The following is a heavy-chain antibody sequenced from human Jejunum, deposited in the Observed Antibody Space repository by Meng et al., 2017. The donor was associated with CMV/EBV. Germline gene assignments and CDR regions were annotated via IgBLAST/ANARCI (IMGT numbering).Heavy chain of an antibody. V-gene: IGHV4-39*07. J-gene: IGHJ5*02. CDR1: GASITSSNLY. CDR2: IKYSVAS. Sequence: VPGLVKPSATLSLPCTVSGASITSSNLYWGWIRQSPGKGLEWIGTIKYSVASHYNPSLRSRVTISLDPSNNQFFLQLTSVAAADTAVYYCAREMKARSGWFDPWGQGTLVTVSS. D-gene: IGHD1-26*01. CDR3: AREMKARSGWFDP.